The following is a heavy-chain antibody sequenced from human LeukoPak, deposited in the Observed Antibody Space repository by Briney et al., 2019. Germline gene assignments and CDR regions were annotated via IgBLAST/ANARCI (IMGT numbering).Heavy chain of an antibody. D-gene: IGHD4-23*01. CDR3: ARDPPSVYGGNGYYYYGMDV. CDR1: GFTFSSYA. Sequence: PGGSLRLSCAASGFTFSSYAMHWVRQAPGKGLEWVAVISYDGSNKYYADSVKGRFTISRDNSKNTLYLQMNSLRAEDTAVYYCARDPPSVYGGNGYYYYGMDVWGQGTTVTVSS. V-gene: IGHV3-30-3*01. CDR2: ISYDGSNK. J-gene: IGHJ6*02.